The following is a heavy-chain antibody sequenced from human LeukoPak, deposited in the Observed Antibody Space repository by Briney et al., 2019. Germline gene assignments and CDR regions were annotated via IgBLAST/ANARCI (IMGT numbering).Heavy chain of an antibody. CDR2: INPNSGGT. V-gene: IGHV1-2*02. J-gene: IGHJ6*03. D-gene: IGHD2-2*01. CDR3: AREYVVVVPAATVVYYYYMDV. CDR1: GYTFTGYC. Sequence: ASVKVSCKASGYTFTGYCMHWVRQAPGQGLEWMGWINPNSGGTNYAQKFQGRVTMTRDTSISTAYMELSRLRSDDTAVYYCAREYVVVVPAATVVYYYYMDVWGKGTTVTVSS.